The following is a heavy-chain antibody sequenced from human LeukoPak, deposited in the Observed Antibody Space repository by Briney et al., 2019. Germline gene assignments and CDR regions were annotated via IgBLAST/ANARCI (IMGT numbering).Heavy chain of an antibody. CDR2: INPNSGGT. CDR3: ASGIHSSGYYDAFDI. Sequence: ASVKVSCKASGYTFTGYYMHWVLQAPGQGLEWMGWINPNSGGTNYAQKFQGRVTMTRDTSISTAYMELSRLRSDDTAVYYCASGIHSSGYYDAFDIWGQGTMVTVSS. V-gene: IGHV1-2*02. J-gene: IGHJ3*02. D-gene: IGHD3-22*01. CDR1: GYTFTGYY.